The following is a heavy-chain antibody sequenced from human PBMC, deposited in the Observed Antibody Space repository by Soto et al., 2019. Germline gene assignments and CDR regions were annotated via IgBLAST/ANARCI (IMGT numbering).Heavy chain of an antibody. CDR1: GYTFTSYG. CDR2: ISAYNGNT. CDR3: AREGYSSSWYFGGNWFDP. J-gene: IGHJ5*02. Sequence: AAVKVSCKASGYTFTSYGISWVRQAPGQGLEWMGWISAYNGNTNYAQKLQGRVTMTTDTPTSTAYMELRSLRSDDTAVYYCAREGYSSSWYFGGNWFDPWGQGTLVTVSS. V-gene: IGHV1-18*04. D-gene: IGHD6-13*01.